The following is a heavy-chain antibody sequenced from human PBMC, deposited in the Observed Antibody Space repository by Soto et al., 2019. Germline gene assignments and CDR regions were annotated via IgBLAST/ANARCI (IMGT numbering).Heavy chain of an antibody. CDR3: AREKSITMVRGVIITLDY. Sequence: SQTLSLTCAISGDSVSSNSAAWNWIRQSPSRGLEWLGRTYYRSKWYNDYAVSVKSRITINPDTSKNQFSLQLNSVTPEDTAVYYCAREKSITMVRGVIITLDYWGQGTLVTVSS. V-gene: IGHV6-1*01. J-gene: IGHJ4*02. CDR2: TYYRSKWYN. D-gene: IGHD3-10*01. CDR1: GDSVSSNSAA.